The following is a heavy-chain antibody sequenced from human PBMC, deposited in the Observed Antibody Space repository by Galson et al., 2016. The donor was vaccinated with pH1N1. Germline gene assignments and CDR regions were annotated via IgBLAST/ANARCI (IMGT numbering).Heavy chain of an antibody. CDR2: ISSSRSVI. CDR1: GFLFGSFG. CDR3: ARDTTVTTGPRWFAS. Sequence: SLRLSCAASGFLFGSFGMNWVRQAPGKGLEWIAYISSSRSVIKYADSVRGRFTVSRDHVKNSLDLQMNSLRVDDTAVYYCARDTTVTTGPRWFASWGQGTLVSVSS. V-gene: IGHV3-48*01. J-gene: IGHJ5*01. D-gene: IGHD4-17*01.